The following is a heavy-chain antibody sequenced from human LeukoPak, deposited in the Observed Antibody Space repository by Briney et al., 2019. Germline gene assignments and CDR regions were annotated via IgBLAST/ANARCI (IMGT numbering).Heavy chain of an antibody. CDR1: GYSFTSYG. CDR3: ARERSCWFFSN. CDR2: INPYNGNT. Sequence: GASVKVSCKASGYSFTSYGITWVRQAPGQGLEWMGWINPYNGNTNYAQKLQGRVTMTTDTSTSTAYMELRSLRSDDTAVYYRARERSCWFFSNWGQGTLVSVSS. D-gene: IGHD6-19*01. J-gene: IGHJ4*02. V-gene: IGHV1-18*01.